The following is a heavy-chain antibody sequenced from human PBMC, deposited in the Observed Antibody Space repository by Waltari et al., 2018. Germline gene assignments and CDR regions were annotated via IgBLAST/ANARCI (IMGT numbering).Heavy chain of an antibody. CDR2: IENDDGSGT. V-gene: IGHV3-74*01. CDR3: ARDHYYSKDV. J-gene: IGHJ6*04. Sequence: EVHLVESGGGVVQPGGSLRLSCEASGFFFSTYLIHWVRQGPGEGLVLVSRIENDDGSGTSYADSVKGRFTISRDNANNTLYLQMNSLRAEYTGVYYCARDHYYSKDVWGTGTTVTVSS. CDR1: GFFFSTYL.